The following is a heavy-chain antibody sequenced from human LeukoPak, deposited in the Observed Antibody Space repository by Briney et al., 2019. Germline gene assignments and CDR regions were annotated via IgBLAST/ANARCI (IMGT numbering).Heavy chain of an antibody. CDR3: AKEGIAAAGKKGIFDY. D-gene: IGHD6-13*01. CDR2: ISGSGGST. CDR1: GFTFSSYA. Sequence: AGGSLRLSCAASGFTFSSYAMSWVRQAPGKGLEWVSAISGSGGSTYYADSVKGRFTISRDNSKNTLYLQMNSLRAEDTAVYYCAKEGIAAAGKKGIFDYWGQGTLVTVSS. J-gene: IGHJ4*02. V-gene: IGHV3-23*01.